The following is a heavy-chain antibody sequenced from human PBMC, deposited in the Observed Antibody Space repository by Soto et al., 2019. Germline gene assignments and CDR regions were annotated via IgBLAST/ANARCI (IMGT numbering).Heavy chain of an antibody. D-gene: IGHD3-3*02. J-gene: IGHJ4*02. V-gene: IGHV3-53*01. CDR1: GFTVSSNY. CDR2: IYSGGST. Sequence: PGGSLRLSCAAFGFTVSSNYMTWARQAPGKGLEWVSVIYSGGSTYYADSVKGRFAISRDNSRNPLYLQMNSLRAEDTAVYYCARGFPSMAYCGEYYFDKWGQGTVFTVSS. CDR3: ARGFPSMAYCGEYYFDK.